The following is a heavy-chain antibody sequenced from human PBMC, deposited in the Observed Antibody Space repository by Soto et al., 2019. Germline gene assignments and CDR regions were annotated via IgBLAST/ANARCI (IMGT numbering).Heavy chain of an antibody. CDR3: ARMGDVPYYYYGMGV. D-gene: IGHD3-16*01. CDR2: INGYNGNA. Sequence: QVQLVQSGAEVKKPGASVTVSCKASGYTFTTYGVSWVRQAPGQGLEWLGWINGYNGNAKYAENLQGRVSMTTDTSTSTAYMELRSLRSDDTAVYYCARMGDVPYYYYGMGVWGQGTTVTVSS. CDR1: GYTFTTYG. J-gene: IGHJ6*02. V-gene: IGHV1-18*01.